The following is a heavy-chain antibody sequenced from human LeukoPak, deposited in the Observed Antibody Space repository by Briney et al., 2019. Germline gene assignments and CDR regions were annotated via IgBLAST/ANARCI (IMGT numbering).Heavy chain of an antibody. CDR2: IIPIFGTA. D-gene: IGHD2-15*01. V-gene: IGHV1-69*13. J-gene: IGHJ3*02. Sequence: SVKVSCKASGGTFSSYAISWVRQAPGQGLEWMGGIIPIFGTANYAQKFQGRVTITADESTSTAYMELSSLRSEDTAVYYCVTAHPSRGPFDTWGQGTMVTVSS. CDR3: VTAHPSRGPFDT. CDR1: GGTFSSYA.